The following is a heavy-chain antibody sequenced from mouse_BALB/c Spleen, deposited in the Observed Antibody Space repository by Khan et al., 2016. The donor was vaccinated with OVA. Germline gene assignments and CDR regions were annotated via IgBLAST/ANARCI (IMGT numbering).Heavy chain of an antibody. J-gene: IGHJ3*01. Sequence: QVQLKQSGPELVKPGASVKMSCKASGYSFTDYIISWVKQRTGQGLQWIGEIYPGRGSIYYNEKLKGKATLTADKSSNTAYIPLSSLTSEDSAVYFCGRRDYDSSYPGFAYWGQGTLVTVSA. D-gene: IGHD1-1*01. CDR2: IYPGRGSI. CDR3: GRRDYDSSYPGFAY. V-gene: IGHV1-77*01. CDR1: GYSFTDYI.